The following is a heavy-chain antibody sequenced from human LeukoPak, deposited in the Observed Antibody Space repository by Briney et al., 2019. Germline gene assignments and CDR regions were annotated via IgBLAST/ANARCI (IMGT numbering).Heavy chain of an antibody. V-gene: IGHV3-23*01. D-gene: IGHD6-13*01. CDR2: ISGSGGST. CDR3: AKKAGGFAFDF. J-gene: IGHJ3*01. Sequence: GGSLRLSCAASGFTFSSYGMHWVRQAPGKGLEWVSAISGSGGSTYNADSVKGRFTISRDNSKNTLYLQMNSLRAEDTAIYYCAKKAGGFAFDFWGQGTMVTVSS. CDR1: GFTFSSYG.